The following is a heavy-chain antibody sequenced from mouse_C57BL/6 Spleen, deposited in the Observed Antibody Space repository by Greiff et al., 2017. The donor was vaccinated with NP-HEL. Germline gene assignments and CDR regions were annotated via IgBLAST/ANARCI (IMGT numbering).Heavy chain of an antibody. Sequence: QVQLQQSGPGLVAPSQSLSITCTVSGFSLTSYAISWVRQPPGKGLEWLGVIWTGGGTNYNSALKSRLSLCKDNSKSQVFLKMNSLQTDDTARYYCARNHYYYGSRYFEVWGTGTTVTVSS. D-gene: IGHD1-1*01. CDR2: IWTGGGT. CDR3: ARNHYYYGSRYFEV. CDR1: GFSLTSYA. V-gene: IGHV2-9-1*01. J-gene: IGHJ1*03.